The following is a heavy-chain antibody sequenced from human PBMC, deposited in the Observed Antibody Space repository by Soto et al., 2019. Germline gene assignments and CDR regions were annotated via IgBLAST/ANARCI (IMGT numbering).Heavy chain of an antibody. V-gene: IGHV4-39*02. CDR1: GGSISSSSFH. CDR3: ARESDSGDYVDY. J-gene: IGHJ4*02. Sequence: SETLSLTCTVSGGSISSSSFHWCWIRQPPGKGLEWIGSIYYSGNAYYNPSLKRRVTISVDTAKNQFSLKLSSVTAADTAVYYCARESDSGDYVDYWRQGTLVTVPQ. D-gene: IGHD4-17*01. CDR2: IYYSGNA.